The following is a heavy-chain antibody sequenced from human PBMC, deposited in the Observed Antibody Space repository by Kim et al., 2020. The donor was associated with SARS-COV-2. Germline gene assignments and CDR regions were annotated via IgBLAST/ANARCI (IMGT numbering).Heavy chain of an antibody. CDR3: ARDSRLEFGELLTTAWFDP. CDR1: GYTFTSYA. J-gene: IGHJ5*02. Sequence: ASVKVSCKASGYTFTSYAMHWVRQAPGQRLEWMGWINAGNGNTKYSQKFQGRVTITRDTSASTAYMELSSLRSEDTAVYYCARDSRLEFGELLTTAWFDPWGQGTLVTVSS. D-gene: IGHD3-10*01. CDR2: INAGNGNT. V-gene: IGHV1-3*01.